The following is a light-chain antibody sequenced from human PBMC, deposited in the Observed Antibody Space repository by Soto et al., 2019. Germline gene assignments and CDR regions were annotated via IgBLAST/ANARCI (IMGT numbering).Light chain of an antibody. CDR1: SSDIGVYDF. CDR2: DVT. CDR3: SSYTTSTTRV. J-gene: IGLJ3*02. V-gene: IGLV2-14*01. Sequence: QSVLTQPASVSGSPGQSITISCTGTSSDIGVYDFVSWYQQHPGRAPKLLIYDVTNRPSGISDRFSGSKSGNTASLTISALQPEDEADYYCSSYTTSTTRVFGGGTKLTVL.